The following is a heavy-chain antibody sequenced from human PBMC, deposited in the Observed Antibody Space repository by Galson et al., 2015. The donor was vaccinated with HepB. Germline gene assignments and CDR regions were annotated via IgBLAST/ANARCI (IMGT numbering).Heavy chain of an antibody. CDR1: GFSFSQYA. CDR2: ISYGARRI. Sequence: SLRLSCAASGFSFSQYAMYWARQAPGKGLEWVAVISYGARRIYYADSVRGRFTISRDNSKNILFLQMDSLRPEDAAVYNCARDYYYGSGDSWGYGMDVWGQGTTVTVS. D-gene: IGHD3-10*01. J-gene: IGHJ6*02. CDR3: ARDYYYGSGDSWGYGMDV. V-gene: IGHV3-30*03.